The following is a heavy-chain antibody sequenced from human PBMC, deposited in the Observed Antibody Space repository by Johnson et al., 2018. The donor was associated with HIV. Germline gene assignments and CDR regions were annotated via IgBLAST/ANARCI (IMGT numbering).Heavy chain of an antibody. J-gene: IGHJ3*02. Sequence: VQLVESGGGVVQPGRSLRLSCAASGFTFSSYWMSWVRQAPGKGLEWVANIKQDGSEKYYVDSVKGRFTISRDNAKNSLYRQMNSLRAGETAVYYCARENWVAFDIWGQGTMVTVSS. D-gene: IGHD7-27*01. V-gene: IGHV3-7*01. CDR1: GFTFSSYW. CDR3: ARENWVAFDI. CDR2: IKQDGSEK.